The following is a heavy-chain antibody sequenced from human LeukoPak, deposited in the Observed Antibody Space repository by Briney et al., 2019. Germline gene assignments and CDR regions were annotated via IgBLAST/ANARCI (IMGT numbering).Heavy chain of an antibody. Sequence: GGSLRLSCAASGFTFSSYGMHWVRQAPGEGLEWVSTISGSADNTNYAEAVKGRFTISRDNSKNTMYLQMNSLRAEDTAVYYCAEQGFGCWGQGTLVTVSS. CDR2: ISGSADNT. V-gene: IGHV3-23*01. CDR3: AEQGFGC. J-gene: IGHJ4*02. CDR1: GFTFSSYG.